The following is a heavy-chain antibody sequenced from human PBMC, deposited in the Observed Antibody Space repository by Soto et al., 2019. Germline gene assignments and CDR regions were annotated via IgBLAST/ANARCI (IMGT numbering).Heavy chain of an antibody. Sequence: GGSLRLSCAASGFSFSTYNMDWVRQAPGKRPEWIAYISTTSFTIYYADSVKGRFTISRDNDRNSLYLEMNSLRDEDTAVYYCARDRCYDGTCYSASDSWGQGTLVTVSS. CDR2: ISTTSFTI. CDR3: ARDRCYDGTCYSASDS. J-gene: IGHJ5*01. D-gene: IGHD2-15*01. V-gene: IGHV3-48*02. CDR1: GFSFSTYN.